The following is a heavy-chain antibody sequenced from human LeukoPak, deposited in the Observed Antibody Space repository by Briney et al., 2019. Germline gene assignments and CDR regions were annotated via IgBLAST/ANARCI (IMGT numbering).Heavy chain of an antibody. D-gene: IGHD6-6*01. CDR1: GYTFTNYD. V-gene: IGHV1-8*01. CDR2: MNPNSGNT. Sequence: ASVKVSCKASGYTFTNYDINWVRQATGQGLEWMGWMNPNSGNTGYAQKFQGRVTMTRNTSISTAYMELSSLRSEDTAVYYCARGDQHVEYSSSPFDYWSQGTLVTVSS. CDR3: ARGDQHVEYSSSPFDY. J-gene: IGHJ4*02.